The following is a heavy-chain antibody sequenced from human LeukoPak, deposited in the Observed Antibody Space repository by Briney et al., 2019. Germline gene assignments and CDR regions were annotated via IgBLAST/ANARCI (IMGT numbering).Heavy chain of an antibody. J-gene: IGHJ3*02. Sequence: ASVKVSCKASGYTFTSYGISWVRQAPGQGLEWMGWISAYNGNTNYAQKLRGRVTMTTDTSTSTAYMELRSLRSDDTAVYYCARDSSPVAPYAFDIWGQGTMVTVSS. V-gene: IGHV1-18*01. D-gene: IGHD6-19*01. CDR1: GYTFTSYG. CDR2: ISAYNGNT. CDR3: ARDSSPVAPYAFDI.